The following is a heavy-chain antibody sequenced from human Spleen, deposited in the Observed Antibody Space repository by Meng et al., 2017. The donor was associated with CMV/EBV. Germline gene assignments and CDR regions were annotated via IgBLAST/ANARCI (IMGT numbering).Heavy chain of an antibody. J-gene: IGHJ4*02. D-gene: IGHD5-24*01. Sequence: SCSALGFTFSTYSMSWVRQAPGMGLEWVSSITGSGAFIYYADSVKGRFTISRDNAKNSLYLQMNSLRAEDTAVYYSARYGNIWENVYWGQGTLVTVSS. CDR2: ITGSGAFI. V-gene: IGHV3-21*01. CDR3: ARYGNIWENVY. CDR1: GFTFSTYS.